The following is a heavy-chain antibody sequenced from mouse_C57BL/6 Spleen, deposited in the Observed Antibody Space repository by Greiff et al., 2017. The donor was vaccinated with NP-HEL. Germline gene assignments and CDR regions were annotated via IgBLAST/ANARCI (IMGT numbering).Heavy chain of an antibody. CDR3: ARYPDSSEYYYAMDY. J-gene: IGHJ4*01. D-gene: IGHD3-2*02. Sequence: VQGVESGAELARPGASVKLSCKASGYTFTSYGISWVKQRTGQGLEWIGEIYPRSGNTYYNEKFKGKATLTADKSSSTAYMELRSLTSEDSAVYFCARYPDSSEYYYAMDYWGQGTSVTVSS. CDR2: IYPRSGNT. CDR1: GYTFTSYG. V-gene: IGHV1-81*01.